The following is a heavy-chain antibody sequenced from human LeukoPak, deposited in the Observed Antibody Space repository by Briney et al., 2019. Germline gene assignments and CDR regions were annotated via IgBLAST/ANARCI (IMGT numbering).Heavy chain of an antibody. V-gene: IGHV3-23*01. CDR2: ISGSGAST. D-gene: IGHD5-18*01. CDR3: AKESTETAMALTK. Sequence: GGSLRLSCLTSGFTLSTNAMSWVRQAPGKGLEWISGISGSGASTYYADSVKGRFTISRDDFRNTLYLQMNSLRGDDTAVYYCAKESTETAMALTKWGQGTLVTVSS. CDR1: GFTLSTNA. J-gene: IGHJ4*02.